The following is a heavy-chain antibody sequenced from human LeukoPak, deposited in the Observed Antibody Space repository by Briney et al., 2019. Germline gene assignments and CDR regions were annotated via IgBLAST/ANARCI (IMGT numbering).Heavy chain of an antibody. D-gene: IGHD1-1*01. CDR2: IYYSGST. CDR1: GGSISSYY. Sequence: SETLSLTCTVSGGSISSYYWSWIRQPPGKGLEWIGYIYYSGSTNYNPSLKSRVTISIDTSKNQLSLQLTSVTAADTAVYYCARVTDWNDLDYWGPGTLVTVSS. J-gene: IGHJ4*02. V-gene: IGHV4-59*01. CDR3: ARVTDWNDLDY.